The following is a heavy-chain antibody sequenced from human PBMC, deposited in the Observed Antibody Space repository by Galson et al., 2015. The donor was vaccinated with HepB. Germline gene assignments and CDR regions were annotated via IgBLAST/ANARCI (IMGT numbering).Heavy chain of an antibody. CDR1: GFTFSSFS. D-gene: IGHD3-10*01. V-gene: IGHV3-48*01. CDR3: ASAYYIMGPFDN. CDR2: SSSSGTTL. Sequence: SLRLSCAPSGFTFSSFSMHWVRQAPGKGLEWVSYSSSSGTTLLHAESVKGRFTISRDNAKNTLALQMDSLRVEDTAVYYCASAYYIMGPFDNWGPGTLVTVSS. J-gene: IGHJ4*02.